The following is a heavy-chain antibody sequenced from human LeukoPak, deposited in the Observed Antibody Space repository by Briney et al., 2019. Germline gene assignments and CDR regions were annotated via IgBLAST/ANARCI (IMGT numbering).Heavy chain of an antibody. Sequence: SETLSLTCAVYGGSFSGYYWSWIRQPPGKGLEWIGEINHSGSTNYNPSLKSRVTISVDTSKNQFSLKLSSVTAADTAVYYCARWFAGPSSAPPENNAFDIWGQGTMVTVSS. CDR1: GGSFSGYY. CDR2: INHSGST. CDR3: ARWFAGPSSAPPENNAFDI. D-gene: IGHD3-10*01. J-gene: IGHJ3*02. V-gene: IGHV4-34*01.